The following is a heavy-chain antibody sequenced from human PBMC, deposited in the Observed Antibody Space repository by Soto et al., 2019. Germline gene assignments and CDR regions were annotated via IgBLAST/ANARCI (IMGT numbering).Heavy chain of an antibody. J-gene: IGHJ3*02. CDR3: ARHPRSSIASRNDAFDI. D-gene: IGHD6-6*01. Sequence: GPGYSFTRYWIGWVRQMPGKGLEWMGIIYPGDSDTRYSPSFQGQVTISADKSISTAYLQWSSLKASDTAMYYCARHPRSSIASRNDAFDIWGQGTMVTVSS. V-gene: IGHV5-51*01. CDR1: GYSFTRYW. CDR2: IYPGDSDT.